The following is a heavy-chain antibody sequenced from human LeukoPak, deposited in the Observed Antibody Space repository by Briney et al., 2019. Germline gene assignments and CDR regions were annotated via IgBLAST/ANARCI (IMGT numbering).Heavy chain of an antibody. CDR3: AREAVGGGRYFDY. Sequence: SETLSLTCTVSGGSFTSGRYYWSWIRQPPGKGLEWIVYIYYSGSTNYNPSLKSRVTISVDTSKSQFSLKLSSVTAAAAAVYYCAREAVGGGRYFDYWGQGTLVTVSS. CDR2: IYYSGST. J-gene: IGHJ4*02. D-gene: IGHD3-16*01. V-gene: IGHV4-61*01. CDR1: GGSFTSGRYY.